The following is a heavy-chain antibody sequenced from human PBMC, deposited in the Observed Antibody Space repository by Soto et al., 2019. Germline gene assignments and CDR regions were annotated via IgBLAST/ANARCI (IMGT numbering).Heavy chain of an antibody. CDR1: GFTFSSYW. D-gene: IGHD2-21*01. J-gene: IGHJ4*02. V-gene: IGHV3-7*01. Sequence: GGSLRLSCAASGFTFSSYWMSWVRQAPGKGLEWVANIKQDGSEKYYVDSVKGRFTISRDNAKNSLYLQMNSLRAEDTAVYYCARVKGSIGVIAKATLAYWGQGTLVTVSS. CDR3: ARVKGSIGVIAKATLAY. CDR2: IKQDGSEK.